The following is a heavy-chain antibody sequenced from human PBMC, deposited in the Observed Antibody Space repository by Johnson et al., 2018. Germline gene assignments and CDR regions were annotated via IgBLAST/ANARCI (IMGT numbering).Heavy chain of an antibody. J-gene: IGHJ6*03. CDR3: ARDQGVMAATAPRRHMDV. D-gene: IGHD2-15*01. V-gene: IGHV3-30*09. CDR2: ISYDETSK. Sequence: QVQLVQSGGGVAQPGNSLRLSCAASGFTFSSYAMHWVRQAPGKGLEWVALISYDETSKYYSDSVKGRFAISRGNSENMLYLQMNRLRPEDTAVYYCARDQGVMAATAPRRHMDVWGKGTTVTVSS. CDR1: GFTFSSYA.